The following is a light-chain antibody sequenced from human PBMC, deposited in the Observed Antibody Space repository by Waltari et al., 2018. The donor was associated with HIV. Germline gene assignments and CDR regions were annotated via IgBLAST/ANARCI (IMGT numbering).Light chain of an antibody. CDR1: GTNIGRHY. Sequence: QSVLTQPPSASGTPGQRVAIPCSGSGTNIGRHYVHWYQQAQGTDPRLLLHRNKQRPSRVPHRFSVCQSGTSASLAISVLRSEDEADYYCAAWDASLSNWVFGGGTKLTVL. J-gene: IGLJ3*02. CDR2: RNK. CDR3: AAWDASLSNWV. V-gene: IGLV1-47*01.